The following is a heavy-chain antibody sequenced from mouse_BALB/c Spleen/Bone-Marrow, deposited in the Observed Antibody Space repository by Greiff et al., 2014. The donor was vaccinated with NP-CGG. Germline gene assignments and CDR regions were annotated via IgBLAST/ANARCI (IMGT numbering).Heavy chain of an antibody. V-gene: IGHV1-54*01. CDR3: ARNANWFFAY. D-gene: IGHD4-1*01. CDR1: GYAFTNYL. CDR2: INPGSGGT. Sequence: QVQLQQSGAELVRPGTSVKVSCKASGYAFTNYLIEWVKQRPGQGLEWIGVINPGSGGTNYNEKFKGKATLTADKSSSTAYMQLSSLTSDDSAVYFCARNANWFFAYWGQGTLVTVSA. J-gene: IGHJ3*01.